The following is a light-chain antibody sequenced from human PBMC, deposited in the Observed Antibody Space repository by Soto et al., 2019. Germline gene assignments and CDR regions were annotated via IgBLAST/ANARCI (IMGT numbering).Light chain of an antibody. CDR2: SNN. Sequence: QAVVTQTPSVSGAAGQRVTISCTGSSSNIGAGYDIHWYQHLPGSAPKLLISSNNNRPSGVPDRFSGSKSGTSASLAITGLQAEDEADYYCQSYDSSLSAYVFGTGTKVTVL. CDR3: QSYDSSLSAYV. J-gene: IGLJ1*01. V-gene: IGLV1-40*01. CDR1: SSNIGAGYD.